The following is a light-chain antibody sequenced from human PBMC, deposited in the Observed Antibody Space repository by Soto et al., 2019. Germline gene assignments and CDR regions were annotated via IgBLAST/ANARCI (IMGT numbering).Light chain of an antibody. J-gene: IGKJ1*01. Sequence: DIQMTQSHSTWPTLLGARVTIICRASQSISNWLAWYQQEPGPAPKVLVYPASTSQSGVPSRCSGSGSGTEFTLTILGPQPDDFATYHHRRNYSHTFGQGTKVDIK. CDR1: QSISNW. CDR2: PAS. CDR3: RRNYSHT. V-gene: IGKV1-5*02.